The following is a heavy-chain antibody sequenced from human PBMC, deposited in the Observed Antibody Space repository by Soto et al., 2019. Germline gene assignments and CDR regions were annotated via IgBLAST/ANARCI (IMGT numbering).Heavy chain of an antibody. CDR3: AKVLQISLMPSYSYAFDV. V-gene: IGHV3-23*01. Sequence: EVQLLDSGGGLVQPGGSLRLSCAASGFTFKNSAMSWVRQAPGKGLEWVSSISGSGVNTHYEDSVKGRFTISRDNSNNTLYLQMNSLRAEDTAVYYCAKVLQISLMPSYSYAFDVWGQGTMVTVSP. D-gene: IGHD5-18*01. CDR2: ISGSGVNT. CDR1: GFTFKNSA. J-gene: IGHJ3*01.